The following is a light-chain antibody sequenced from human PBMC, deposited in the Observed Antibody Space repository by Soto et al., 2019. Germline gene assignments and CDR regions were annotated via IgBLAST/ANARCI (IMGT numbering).Light chain of an antibody. Sequence: QSVLTQPPSASGSPGQSVTFSCTGTRSDVGGYNYVSWYQQHPGKAPKLMIYEVSKRPSGVPDRFSGFKSGNTASLTVSGLQAEDEADYYCSSYAGSNNLVFGTGTKLTVL. V-gene: IGLV2-8*01. J-gene: IGLJ1*01. CDR3: SSYAGSNNLV. CDR1: RSDVGGYNY. CDR2: EVS.